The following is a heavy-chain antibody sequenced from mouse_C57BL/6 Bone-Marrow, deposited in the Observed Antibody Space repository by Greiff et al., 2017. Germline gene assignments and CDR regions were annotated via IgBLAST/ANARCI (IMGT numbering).Heavy chain of an antibody. D-gene: IGHD1-1*01. J-gene: IGHJ3*01. CDR1: GYTFTEYT. CDR3: ARHEEFLDYYGSSPAWFAY. CDR2: FYPGSGSI. Sequence: LQESGAELVKPGASVKLSCKASGYTFTEYTIHWVKQRSGQGLEWIGWFYPGSGSIKYNEKFKDKATLTADKSSSTVYMELSRLTSEDSAVYFCARHEEFLDYYGSSPAWFAYWGQGTLVTVSA. V-gene: IGHV1-62-2*01.